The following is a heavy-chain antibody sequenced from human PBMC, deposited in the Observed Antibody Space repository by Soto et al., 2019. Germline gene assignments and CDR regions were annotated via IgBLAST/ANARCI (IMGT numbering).Heavy chain of an antibody. CDR1: GGTFSRYT. D-gene: IGHD3-22*01. CDR3: ARDGTLYDSSAYYYLY. CDR2: ITPMFGTP. Sequence: QVQLVQSGAEVKKPGSSVKVSCKASGGTFSRYTITWVRQAPGQGLEWMGGITPMFGTPNYAQKFQGRVTITADESTSTAYVELSSLRSEDTAMYYCARDGTLYDSSAYYYLYWGQGTLVTVSS. V-gene: IGHV1-69*01. J-gene: IGHJ4*02.